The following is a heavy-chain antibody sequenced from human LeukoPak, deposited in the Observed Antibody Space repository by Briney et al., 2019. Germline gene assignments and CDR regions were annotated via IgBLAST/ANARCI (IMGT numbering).Heavy chain of an antibody. V-gene: IGHV3-23*01. D-gene: IGHD7-27*01. J-gene: IGHJ4*02. Sequence: PGGSLRLSCAASGFTFSDYAINWVRQAPGKGLEWVSTISRGGVISSYADSVKGRFTISRDNSNKTLYLHMNSLRAEDTAVYYCVSRAGSPWGPFDDWGQGTLVTVSS. CDR2: ISRGGVIS. CDR3: VSRAGSPWGPFDD. CDR1: GFTFSDYA.